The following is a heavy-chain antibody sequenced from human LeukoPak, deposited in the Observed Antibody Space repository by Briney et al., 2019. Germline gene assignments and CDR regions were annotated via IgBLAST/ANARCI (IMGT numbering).Heavy chain of an antibody. CDR1: GYTFTSYG. CDR2: INTNTGNP. V-gene: IGHV7-4-1*02. CDR3: ARDNAGNIDY. Sequence: GASVKVSCKASGYTFTSYGISWVRQAPGQGLEWMGWINTNTGNPTYAQGFTGQFVFSLDTSVSTAYLQISSLKAEDTAVYYCARDNAGNIDYWGQGTLVTVSS. D-gene: IGHD2/OR15-2a*01. J-gene: IGHJ4*02.